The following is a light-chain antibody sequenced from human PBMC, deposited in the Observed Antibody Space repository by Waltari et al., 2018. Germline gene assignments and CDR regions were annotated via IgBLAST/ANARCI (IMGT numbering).Light chain of an antibody. CDR2: SNT. V-gene: IGLV1-44*01. Sequence: QSVLTQPPSASGTPGQRVTISCYGSSSNVASITVNWYQQLSGMAPKLLIYSNTQRPSGVPDRCSGSKSGTSASLAISGLQSEDDADYYCAAWDDSLNGVVFGGGTKLTVL. CDR3: AAWDDSLNGVV. CDR1: SSNVASIT. J-gene: IGLJ2*01.